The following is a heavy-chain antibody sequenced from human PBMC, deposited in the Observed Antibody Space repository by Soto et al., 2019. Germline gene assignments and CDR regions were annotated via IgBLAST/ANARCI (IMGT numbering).Heavy chain of an antibody. Sequence: QVQLVQSGAEVKKPGSSVKVSCKASGGTFSSYTISWVRQAPGQGLEWMGRIIPILGIANYAQKFQGRVTITADKATSTADMELSSLRSEDTAVYYCARDRGHDCGDYWGQGTLVTVSS. J-gene: IGHJ4*02. CDR1: GGTFSSYT. CDR2: IIPILGIA. V-gene: IGHV1-69*08. CDR3: ARDRGHDCGDY. D-gene: IGHD2-21*02.